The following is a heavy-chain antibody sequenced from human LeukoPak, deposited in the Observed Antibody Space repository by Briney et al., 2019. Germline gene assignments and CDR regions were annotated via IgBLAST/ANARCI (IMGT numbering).Heavy chain of an antibody. D-gene: IGHD2-21*02. CDR2: INHSGST. J-gene: IGHJ4*02. CDR3: AREVTAASGWD. Sequence: PSETLILTCAVYGGYFSGYYWSWIRQPPGKWLGWLLEINHSGSTNYNPSLKSRVTISVDTSKNQFSLKLSSVTAADTAVYYCAREVTAASGWDWGQGTLVTVSS. CDR1: GGYFSGYY. V-gene: IGHV4-34*01.